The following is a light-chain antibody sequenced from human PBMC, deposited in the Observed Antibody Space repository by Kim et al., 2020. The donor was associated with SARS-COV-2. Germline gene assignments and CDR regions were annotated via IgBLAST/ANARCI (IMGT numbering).Light chain of an antibody. CDR2: DAS. Sequence: PGERATRSCRASESVSNFLGWYQQKPGQAPRLLIYDASKRATGIPARFSGSGSGTDFTLTISSLEPEDFAVYYCQQRNNWPPAFTFGGGTKVEIK. J-gene: IGKJ4*01. CDR1: ESVSNF. V-gene: IGKV3-11*01. CDR3: QQRNNWPPAFT.